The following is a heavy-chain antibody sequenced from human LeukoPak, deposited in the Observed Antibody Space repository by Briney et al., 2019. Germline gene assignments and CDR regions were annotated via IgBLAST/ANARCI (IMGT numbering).Heavy chain of an antibody. CDR1: GFTFSSYA. V-gene: IGHV3-23*01. CDR3: AKVVDDSSSWYRRMGRWFDP. CDR2: ISGSGGSI. Sequence: PGGSLRLSCAASGFTFSSYAMSWVRQAPGKGLEWVSAISGSGGSIYYADSVKGRFTISRDNSKNTLYLQMNSLRAEDTAVYYCAKVVDDSSSWYRRMGRWFDPWGQGTLVTVSS. D-gene: IGHD6-13*01. J-gene: IGHJ5*02.